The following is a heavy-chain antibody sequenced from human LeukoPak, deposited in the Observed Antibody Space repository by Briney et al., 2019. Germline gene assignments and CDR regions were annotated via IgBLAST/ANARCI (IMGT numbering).Heavy chain of an antibody. J-gene: IGHJ4*02. CDR2: IYYSGTT. CDR1: GYSISGYY. CDR3: ARDSPHYDFWSGSIPYFDY. D-gene: IGHD3-3*01. Sequence: PSETLSLTCTVSGYSISGYYWSWIRQPPGKGLVWIGYIYYSGTTNYNPSLKSRVTISVETSKNQFSLKLTSVTAADTAVYYCARDSPHYDFWSGSIPYFDYWGQGTLVTVSS. V-gene: IGHV4-59*12.